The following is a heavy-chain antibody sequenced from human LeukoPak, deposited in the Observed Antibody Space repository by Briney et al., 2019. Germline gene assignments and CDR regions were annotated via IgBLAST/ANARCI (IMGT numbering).Heavy chain of an antibody. J-gene: IGHJ4*02. V-gene: IGHV4-39*07. CDR2: IYYSGRT. CDR3: ARVSTREYSTSWFDY. D-gene: IGHD2-2*01. CDR1: GGSIGTNTYY. Sequence: SETLSLTCTVSGGSIGTNTYYWGWIRQPPGKGLEWIGSIYYSGRTYYNPSLKSRVTISVDTSKNQFSLKLSSVTAADTALYYCARVSTREYSTSWFDYWGQGTLVTVSS.